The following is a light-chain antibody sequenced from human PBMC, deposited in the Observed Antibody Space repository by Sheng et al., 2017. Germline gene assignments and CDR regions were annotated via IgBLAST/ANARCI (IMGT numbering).Light chain of an antibody. CDR1: QTVSRSY. V-gene: IGKV3-20*01. Sequence: EIVLTQSPGTLSLSPGERATLSCRASQTVSRSYLAWYQQKPGQAPRLLIYDASSXATGIPDRFSGSGSGTDFTXTISRLEPEDFAVYYCQQYSSSSLTFGGGTKVEIK. CDR2: DAS. J-gene: IGKJ4*01. CDR3: QQYSSSSLT.